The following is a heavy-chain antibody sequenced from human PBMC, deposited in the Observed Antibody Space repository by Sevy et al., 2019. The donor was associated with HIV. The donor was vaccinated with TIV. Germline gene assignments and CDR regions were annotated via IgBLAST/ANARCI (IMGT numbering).Heavy chain of an antibody. CDR1: GFSVSSNY. CDR2: IHSGGKI. D-gene: IGHD2-15*01. J-gene: IGHJ6*02. CDR3: AREDIVLGEDNYYGIDV. Sequence: GGSLRLSCAASGFSVSSNYMSWVRQAPGKVPEWVSVIHSGGKISYADSVQGRFTISRDNSKNTQYLQMNSLRAEDTAVYYCAREDIVLGEDNYYGIDVWGQGTTVTVSS. V-gene: IGHV3-53*01.